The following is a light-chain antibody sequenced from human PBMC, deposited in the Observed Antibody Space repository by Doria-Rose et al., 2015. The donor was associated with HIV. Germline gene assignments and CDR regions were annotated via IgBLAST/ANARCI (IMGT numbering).Light chain of an antibody. V-gene: IGKV4-1*01. J-gene: IGKJ2*01. CDR1: QSVFSASRNRNY. CDR2: WAS. CDR3: QQYYTTPYT. Sequence: QSPDSLPGSLTERATITRKSSQSVFSASRNRNYFAWYLQRPGQPPKWLIDWASTRESGVPDRFSGSGSGTEFALTINVLQAEDVAVYYCQQYYTTPYTFGQGTKLEI.